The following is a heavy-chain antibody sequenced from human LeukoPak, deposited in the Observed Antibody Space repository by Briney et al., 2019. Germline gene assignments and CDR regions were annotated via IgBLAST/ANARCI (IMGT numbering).Heavy chain of an antibody. CDR1: GFTFSSYW. CDR3: AGLRFLEWPFDY. D-gene: IGHD3-3*01. Sequence: PGGSLRLSCTASGFTFSSYWMSWVRQAPGKGLEWVSAISGSGGRTYYADSVKGRFTISRDNSKNTLYLQMNSLRAEDTAVYYCAGLRFLEWPFDYWGQGTLVTVSS. J-gene: IGHJ4*02. CDR2: ISGSGGRT. V-gene: IGHV3-23*01.